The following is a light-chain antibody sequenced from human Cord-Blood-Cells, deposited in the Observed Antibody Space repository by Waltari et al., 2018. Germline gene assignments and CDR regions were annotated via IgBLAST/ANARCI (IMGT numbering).Light chain of an antibody. J-gene: IGKJ2*01. Sequence: DIQLTQSPSFLSASVGDRVTITCRASQGISSYLAWYQQKPGKAPKLLIYAASTLQSGVPSRFSGSGSGTEFTLTISSLQPEDFATYYCQQRNSYPYTFGHGTKLEIK. CDR2: AAS. CDR3: QQRNSYPYT. CDR1: QGISSY. V-gene: IGKV1-9*01.